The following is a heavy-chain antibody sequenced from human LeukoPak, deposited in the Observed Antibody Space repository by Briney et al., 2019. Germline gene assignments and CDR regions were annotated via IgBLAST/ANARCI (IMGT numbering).Heavy chain of an antibody. CDR1: GFTFSSYG. Sequence: GGSLRLSCAASGFTFSSYGRHWVRQAPGKGLEWVAVIWDDGSSKYYADSVKGRFTISTAHSKNTLYLQITSLRPEAPAVYYCATDESFGESHNYYHYGMDVCGQGTTVPVSS. D-gene: IGHD3-10*01. CDR3: ATDESFGESHNYYHYGMDV. CDR2: IWDDGSSK. J-gene: IGHJ6*02. V-gene: IGHV3-33*01.